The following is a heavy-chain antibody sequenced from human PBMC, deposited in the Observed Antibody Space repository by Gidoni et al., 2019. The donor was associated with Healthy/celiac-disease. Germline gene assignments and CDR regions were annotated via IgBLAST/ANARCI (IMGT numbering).Heavy chain of an antibody. CDR1: GFTFSSYS. D-gene: IGHD1-1*01. V-gene: IGHV3-21*01. CDR2: ISSSSSYI. Sequence: EVQLVESGGGLVKPGGSLRLSCAASGFTFSSYSMNWVRQAPGKGLEWVSSISSSSSYIYYADSVKGRFTISRDNAKNSLYLQMNSLRAEDTAVYYCARMATTGWDAFDIWGQGTMVTVSS. CDR3: ARMATTGWDAFDI. J-gene: IGHJ3*02.